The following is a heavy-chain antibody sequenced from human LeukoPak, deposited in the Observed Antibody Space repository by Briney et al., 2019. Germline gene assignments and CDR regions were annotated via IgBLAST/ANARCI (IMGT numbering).Heavy chain of an antibody. CDR2: IYTSGST. V-gene: IGHV4-61*02. D-gene: IGHD3-22*01. J-gene: IGHJ4*02. CDR3: ARSPITTIVVV. CDR1: GGSISSGSYY. Sequence: PSQTLSLTCTVSGGSISSGSYYWSWIRQPAGKGLEWIGRIYTSGSTNYNPSLKSRVTISVDTSKNQFSLKLSSVTAADTAVYYCARSPITTIVVVWGQGTLVTVSS.